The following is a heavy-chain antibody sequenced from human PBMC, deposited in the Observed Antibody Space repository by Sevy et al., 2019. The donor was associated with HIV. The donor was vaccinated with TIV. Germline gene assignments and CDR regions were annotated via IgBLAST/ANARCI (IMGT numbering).Heavy chain of an antibody. V-gene: IGHV3-7*03. CDR3: AKVTGRYVADH. J-gene: IGHJ5*02. D-gene: IGHD5-12*01. CDR1: GFTFTSYW. Sequence: GSLRLSCEASGFTFTSYWMAWVRQAPGKGLEGVASISLDGIEKYYVDSVKGRFTISRDNAKKSLFLQLNSLRGDDTAVYYCAKVTGRYVADHWGQGARVTVSS. CDR2: ISLDGIEK.